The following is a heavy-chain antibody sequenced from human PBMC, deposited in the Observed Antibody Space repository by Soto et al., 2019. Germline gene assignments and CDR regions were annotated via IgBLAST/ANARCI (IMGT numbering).Heavy chain of an antibody. V-gene: IGHV4-34*01. Sequence: SETLSLTCTVSGGSISSYYWSWIRQPPGKGLEWIGEINHSGSTNYNPSLKSRVTISVDTSKNQFSLKLSSVTAADTAVYYCARVSKDIVVVPAAGDYFDYWGQGTLVTVSS. D-gene: IGHD2-2*01. J-gene: IGHJ4*02. CDR3: ARVSKDIVVVPAAGDYFDY. CDR1: GGSISSYY. CDR2: INHSGST.